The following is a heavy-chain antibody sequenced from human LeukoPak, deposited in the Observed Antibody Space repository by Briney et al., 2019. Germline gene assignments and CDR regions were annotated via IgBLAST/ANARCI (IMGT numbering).Heavy chain of an antibody. CDR3: ARGNSYYDFWSGYYGSDDWFDP. CDR2: IYYSGST. V-gene: IGHV4-59*01. Sequence: SETLSLTCTVSGASISSYYWSWIRQPPGKGLEWIGYIYYSGSTNYNPSLKSRVTISVDTSKNQFSLKLSSVTAADTAVYYCARGNSYYDFWSGYYGSDDWFDPWGQGTLVTVSS. J-gene: IGHJ5*02. CDR1: GASISSYY. D-gene: IGHD3-3*01.